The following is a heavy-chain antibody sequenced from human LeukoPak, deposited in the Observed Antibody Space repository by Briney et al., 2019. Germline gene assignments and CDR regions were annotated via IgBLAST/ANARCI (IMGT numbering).Heavy chain of an antibody. CDR2: IKSKTGSGTT. CDR3: TPILTITIFGVDLDY. CDR1: GFTFSNAW. D-gene: IGHD3-3*01. J-gene: IGHJ4*02. V-gene: IGHV3-15*01. Sequence: GGSLRLSCAASGFTFSNAWMSWVRQAPGKGLEWVGRIKSKTGSGTTDYAAPVKGRFTISRDDSKNTLYLQMNSLKTEDTAVYYCTPILTITIFGVDLDYWGQGTLVTVSS.